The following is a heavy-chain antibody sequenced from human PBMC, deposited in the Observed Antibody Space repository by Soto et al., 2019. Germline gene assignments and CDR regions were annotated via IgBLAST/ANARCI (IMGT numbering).Heavy chain of an antibody. CDR3: ARDLFADTAITSAFDI. J-gene: IGHJ3*02. CDR2: IIPIFGTA. Sequence: SVKVSCKASGYIFTSYYIHWVRQAPGQGLEWMGGIIPIFGTANYAQKFQGRVTITADESTSTAYMELSSLRSEDTAVYYCARDLFADTAITSAFDIWGQGTMVTVSS. V-gene: IGHV1-69*13. D-gene: IGHD5-18*01. CDR1: GYIFTSYY.